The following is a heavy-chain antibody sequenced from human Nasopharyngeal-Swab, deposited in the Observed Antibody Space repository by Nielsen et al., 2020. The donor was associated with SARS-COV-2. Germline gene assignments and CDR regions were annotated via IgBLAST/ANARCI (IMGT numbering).Heavy chain of an antibody. D-gene: IGHD3-22*01. CDR2: IRSKANSYAT. J-gene: IGHJ4*02. V-gene: IGHV3-73*01. CDR1: GFTFSGSA. CDR3: TTMTAMVVYDSSGSDY. Sequence: GESLKISCAASGFTFSGSAMHWVRQASGKGLEWVGRIRSKANSYATAYAASVKGRFTISRDDSKNTAYLQMNSLKTEDTAVYYCTTMTAMVVYDSSGSDYWGQGTLVTVSS.